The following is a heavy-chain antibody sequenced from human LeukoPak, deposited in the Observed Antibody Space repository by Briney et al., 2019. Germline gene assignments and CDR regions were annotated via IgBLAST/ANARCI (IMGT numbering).Heavy chain of an antibody. CDR1: GFIFTNYG. D-gene: IGHD2/OR15-2a*01. J-gene: IGHJ5*02. Sequence: GGSLRLSCAASGFIFTNYGLIWVRQAPGKGLEWVSAISNDGGGTNYADFVKGRFTISRDNSKKTLFLQMNSLRAEDTALYYCAKGSSAYFADLWGQGTLVTVSS. CDR3: AKGSSAYFADL. V-gene: IGHV3-23*01. CDR2: ISNDGGGT.